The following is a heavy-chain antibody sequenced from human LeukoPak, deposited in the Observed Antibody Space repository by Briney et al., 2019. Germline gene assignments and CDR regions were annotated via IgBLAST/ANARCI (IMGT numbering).Heavy chain of an antibody. CDR2: IYYSGST. D-gene: IGHD1-20*01. J-gene: IGHJ4*02. CDR1: GGSISSYY. Sequence: SETLSLTCTVSGGSISSYYWTWIRQPPGKGLEWIGYIYYSGSTSYNPSLKSRVTISVGTSKNQFSLKLSSVTAADTAVYFCARGYNWNPYYFDYWGQGTLVTVSS. CDR3: ARGYNWNPYYFDY. V-gene: IGHV4-59*01.